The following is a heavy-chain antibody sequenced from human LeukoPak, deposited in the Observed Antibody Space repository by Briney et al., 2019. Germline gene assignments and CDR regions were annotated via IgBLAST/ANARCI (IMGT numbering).Heavy chain of an antibody. CDR1: GYSFSNHW. J-gene: IGHJ1*01. V-gene: IGHV5-51*01. D-gene: IGHD6-13*01. Sequence: GESLKISSKGSGYSFSNHWIGWVRQMPGKGLECMGIIYPGDSDTRYSPSFQGQVTISADKSINTAYLQWSSLNASDTAIYYCEKASSSWSTSHFQHWGQGTLVTVSS. CDR2: IYPGDSDT. CDR3: EKASSSWSTSHFQH.